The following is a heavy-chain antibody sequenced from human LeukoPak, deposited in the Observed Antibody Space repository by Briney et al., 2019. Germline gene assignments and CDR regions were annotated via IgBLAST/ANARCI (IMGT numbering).Heavy chain of an antibody. CDR1: GGSISSYY. Sequence: SETLSLTCTVSGGSISSYYWSWIRQPPGKGLEWIGYIYYSGSTNYNPSLKSRVTISVDTSKNQFSLKLSSVTAADTAVYYCARSGPYYDSSGYYYYWGQGTLVTVSS. CDR3: ARSGPYYDSSGYYYY. V-gene: IGHV4-59*12. J-gene: IGHJ4*02. D-gene: IGHD3-22*01. CDR2: IYYSGST.